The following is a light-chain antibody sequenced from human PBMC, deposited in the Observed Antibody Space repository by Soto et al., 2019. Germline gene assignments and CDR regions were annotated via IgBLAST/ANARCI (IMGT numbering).Light chain of an antibody. CDR2: DAT. CDR3: QVWASTAEFFV. Sequence: SYELTQPPAVSVAPGQTAKITCGGDKIGSKIVHWYKQRPGQAPVAVVFDATDRPSGIPDRISASRSGDTDTLTISRVDDGDEADYYCQVWASTAEFFVFGSGTKVTVL. V-gene: IGLV3-21*02. CDR1: KIGSKI. J-gene: IGLJ1*01.